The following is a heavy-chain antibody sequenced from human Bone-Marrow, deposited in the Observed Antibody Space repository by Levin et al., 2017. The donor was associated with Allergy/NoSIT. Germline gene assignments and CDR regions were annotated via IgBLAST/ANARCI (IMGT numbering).Heavy chain of an antibody. V-gene: IGHV3-23*01. CDR1: GFNFNNYA. Sequence: GGSLRLSCSASGFNFNNYAMSWVRQSPTRGLEWVSGISGSGNTADYADSVRGRFTVSRDNSKNTLSLFMHNLRLDDTAIYYCSRDLSSSSAGSFGDHWGQGILVTVSS. CDR3: SRDLSSSSAGSFGDH. J-gene: IGHJ4*02. CDR2: ISGSGNTA. D-gene: IGHD3-10*01.